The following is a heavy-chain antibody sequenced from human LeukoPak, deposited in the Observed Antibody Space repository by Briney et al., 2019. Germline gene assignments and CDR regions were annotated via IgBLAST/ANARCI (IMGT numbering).Heavy chain of an antibody. Sequence: GASVKFSCGESGDTLARYYIQWVRPAPPKGLEWMGIVNPSGGSTSYAQKFQGRVTMTRDTSTSTVYMELSSLRSEDTAVYYCGRGYYYASSGYYHFDYWGQGTLVTVSS. J-gene: IGHJ4*02. D-gene: IGHD3-22*01. CDR2: VNPSGGST. CDR3: GRGYYYASSGYYHFDY. V-gene: IGHV1-46*01. CDR1: GDTLARYY.